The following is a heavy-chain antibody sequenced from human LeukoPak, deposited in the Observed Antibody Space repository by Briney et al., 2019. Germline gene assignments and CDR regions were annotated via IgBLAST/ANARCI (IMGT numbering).Heavy chain of an antibody. V-gene: IGHV4-4*07. J-gene: IGHJ4*02. CDR2: IYTSGST. D-gene: IGHD2-15*01. Sequence: SETLSLTCTVSGGSISSYYWSWIRQPAGKGLEWIGRIYTSGSTNYNPSLKSRVTMSVDTSKNQFSLKLSSVTAADTAVYYCGRQTCSGGSCPFDYWGQGTVVTVSS. CDR3: GRQTCSGGSCPFDY. CDR1: GGSISSYY.